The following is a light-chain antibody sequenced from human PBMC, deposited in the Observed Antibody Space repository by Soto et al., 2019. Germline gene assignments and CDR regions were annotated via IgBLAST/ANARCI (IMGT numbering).Light chain of an antibody. V-gene: IGKV3-15*01. CDR1: QSVSSN. Sequence: EIVMTQSPATLSVSPAQSATLSCRASQSVSSNFAWYQQIPGQAPRLLVYSASTRATGVPGRSSGSGSGTEFSLTISSLQSEDFAIYFCQQYNNWPLWTFGQGTKV. CDR3: QQYNNWPLWT. CDR2: SAS. J-gene: IGKJ1*01.